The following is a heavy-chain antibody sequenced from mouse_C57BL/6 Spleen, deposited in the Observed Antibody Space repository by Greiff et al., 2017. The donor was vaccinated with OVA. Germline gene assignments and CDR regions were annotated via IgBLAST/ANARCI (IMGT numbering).Heavy chain of an antibody. CDR1: GFTFSSYA. D-gene: IGHD4-1*01. V-gene: IGHV5-4*01. CDR2: ISDGGSYT. CDR3: AREGDLTLDY. J-gene: IGHJ2*01. Sequence: EVKLVESGGGLVKPGGSLTLSCAASGFTFSSYAMSWVRQTPEKRLEWVATISDGGSYTYYPDNVKGRFTISRDNAKNNLYLQMSHLKSEDTAMYYCAREGDLTLDYWGKGTTLTVSS.